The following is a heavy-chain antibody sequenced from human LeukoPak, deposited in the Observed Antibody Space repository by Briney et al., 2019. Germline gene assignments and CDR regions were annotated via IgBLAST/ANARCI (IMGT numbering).Heavy chain of an antibody. CDR1: GFTFSSYD. J-gene: IGHJ6*02. CDR2: SGTAGDT. V-gene: IGHV3-13*01. CDR3: ARAFGYCTNGVCDYYYGMDV. Sequence: GGSLRLSCAASGFTFSSYDMHWVRQATGKGLEWVSASGTAGDTYYPGSVKGRFTISRENAKNSLYLQMNSLRAGDTAVYYCARAFGYCTNGVCDYYYGMDVWGQGTTVTVSS. D-gene: IGHD2-8*01.